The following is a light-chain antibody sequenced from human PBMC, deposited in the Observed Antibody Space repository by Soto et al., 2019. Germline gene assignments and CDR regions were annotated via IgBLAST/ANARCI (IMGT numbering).Light chain of an antibody. Sequence: IQMTQSPSSLSASVGDRVSITCRASQSISSYLNWYQQKPGKAPKLLIYAACSLQSGVPSRFSGSGSGTDFTLTISSLQPEDFATYYCQQSYSTPLWTFGQGTKVDIK. CDR1: QSISSY. CDR3: QQSYSTPLWT. CDR2: AAC. J-gene: IGKJ1*01. V-gene: IGKV1-39*01.